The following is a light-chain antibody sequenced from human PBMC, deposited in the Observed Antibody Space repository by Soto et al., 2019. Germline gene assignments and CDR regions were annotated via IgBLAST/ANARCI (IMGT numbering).Light chain of an antibody. CDR3: QQYGTSVPIT. CDR2: GAS. Sequence: EIVLTQSPGTLSLSPGERATLSCRASQSVSSSYLAWYQQKPGQAPRLLIYGASSRATGIPDRFSGSGSGTDFTLTISRLELEDFAVYYCQQYGTSVPITFGQGTRLEIK. J-gene: IGKJ5*01. CDR1: QSVSSSY. V-gene: IGKV3-20*01.